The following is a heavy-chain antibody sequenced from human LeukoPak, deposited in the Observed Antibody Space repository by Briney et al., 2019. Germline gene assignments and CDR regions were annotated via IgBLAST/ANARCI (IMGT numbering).Heavy chain of an antibody. V-gene: IGHV4-34*01. D-gene: IGHD6-13*01. Sequence: SETLSLTCAVYGGSFSGYYWSWIRQPPGKGLEWIGEINHSGSTNYNPSLKSRVTISVDTSKNQFSLNLSSVTAADTAVYYCAKDSPTIRSSSWLHYFDNWGQGTLVTVSS. CDR3: AKDSPTIRSSSWLHYFDN. CDR1: GGSFSGYY. J-gene: IGHJ4*02. CDR2: INHSGST.